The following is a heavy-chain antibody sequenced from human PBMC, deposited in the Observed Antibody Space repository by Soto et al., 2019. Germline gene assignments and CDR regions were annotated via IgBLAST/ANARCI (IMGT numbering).Heavy chain of an antibody. J-gene: IGHJ4*02. D-gene: IGHD6-19*01. CDR3: ARERSSGWYYFDY. V-gene: IGHV3-30-3*01. CDR2: ISYDGSNK. Sequence: QVQLVESGGGVVQPGRSLRLSCAASGFTFSSYAMHWVRQAPGKGLEWVAVISYDGSNKYYADYVKGRFTISRDNSKNTLYLQMNSLRAEDTAVYYCARERSSGWYYFDYWGQGTLVTVSS. CDR1: GFTFSSYA.